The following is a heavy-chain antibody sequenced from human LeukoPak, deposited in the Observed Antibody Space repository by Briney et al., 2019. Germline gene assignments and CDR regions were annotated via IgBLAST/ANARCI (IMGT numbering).Heavy chain of an antibody. CDR1: GYSFTSYW. D-gene: IGHD2-2*01. CDR2: IYPGDSDT. Sequence: GESLTISCKGSGYSFTSYWIGWVRQMPGKGLEWMGIIYPGDSDTRYSPSFQGQVTISADKSISTAYLQWSSLKASDTAMYYCARQPLGYCSSTSCYFDDYWGQGTLVTVSS. CDR3: ARQPLGYCSSTSCYFDDY. V-gene: IGHV5-51*01. J-gene: IGHJ4*02.